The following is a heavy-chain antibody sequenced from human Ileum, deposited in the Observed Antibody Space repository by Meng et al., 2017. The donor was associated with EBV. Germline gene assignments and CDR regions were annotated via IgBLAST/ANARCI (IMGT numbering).Heavy chain of an antibody. CDR3: AKGRAGNWFDP. Sequence: LWVVGGCLEQSGGSSSPSLSAFGFIFNNYSVSWGRRTPGKGLGWVYAFSGGAESTYYVHSVEGRFTISRDNSKNTLYLKMNSLRAEDSAVYYCAKGRAGNWFDPWGQGTLVTVSS. V-gene: IGHV3-23*01. J-gene: IGHJ5*02. CDR1: GFIFNNYS. CDR2: FSGGAEST.